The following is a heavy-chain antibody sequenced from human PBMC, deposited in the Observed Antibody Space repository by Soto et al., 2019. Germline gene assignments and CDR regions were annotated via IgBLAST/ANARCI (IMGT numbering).Heavy chain of an antibody. CDR2: ITSKLYGGKT. CDR3: TRRGGGFWSGYTMDV. J-gene: IGHJ6*02. Sequence: GSLRLSGVASVFTVGDYSMSWFRQAPGRGLEWVGFITSKLYGGKTEYAASVKGRFTISRDDSKSIAYLQMNSLKTEDTAVYYCTRRGGGFWSGYTMDVWGQGTTVTVSS. V-gene: IGHV3-49*03. CDR1: VFTVGDYS. D-gene: IGHD3-3*01.